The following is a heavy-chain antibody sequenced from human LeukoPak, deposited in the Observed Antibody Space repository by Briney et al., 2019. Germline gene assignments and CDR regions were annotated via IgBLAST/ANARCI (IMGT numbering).Heavy chain of an antibody. D-gene: IGHD3-10*01. CDR2: IYYSGST. Sequence: SETLSPTCTVSGGSISSSSYYWGWIRQPPGKGLEWIGSIYYSGSTYYNPSLKSRVTISVDTSKNQFSLKLSSVTAADTAVYYCARGGSGSYHPIDYWGQGTLVTVSS. CDR1: GGSISSSSYY. V-gene: IGHV4-39*01. J-gene: IGHJ4*02. CDR3: ARGGSGSYHPIDY.